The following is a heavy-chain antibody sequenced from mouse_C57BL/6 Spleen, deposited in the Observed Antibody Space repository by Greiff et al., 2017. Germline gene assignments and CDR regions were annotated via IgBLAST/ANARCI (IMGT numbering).Heavy chain of an antibody. V-gene: IGHV1-85*01. CDR3: AGTTRWYFDV. CDR1: GYTFTSYD. Sequence: VQLQQSGPELVKPGASVKLSCKASGYTFTSYDLNWVKQRPGQGLEWIGWIYPRDGSTTYNEKFKGKATLTVDTSSSTAYMELHSLTSEDAAVYFCAGTTRWYFDVWGTGTTVTVSS. CDR2: IYPRDGST. J-gene: IGHJ1*03. D-gene: IGHD1-1*01.